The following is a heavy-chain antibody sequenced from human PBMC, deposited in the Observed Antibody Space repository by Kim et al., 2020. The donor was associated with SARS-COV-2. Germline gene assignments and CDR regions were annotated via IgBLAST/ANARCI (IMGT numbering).Heavy chain of an antibody. V-gene: IGHV3-33*01. D-gene: IGHD4-17*01. CDR1: GFTFSSYG. CDR2: IWYDGSNK. Sequence: GGSLRLSCAASGFTFSSYGMHWVRQAPGKGLEWVAVIWYDGSNKYYADSVKGRFTISRDNSKNTLYLQMKSLRAEDTAVYYCARDSGDYAVDYWGQGTLVTVSS. CDR3: ARDSGDYAVDY. J-gene: IGHJ4*02.